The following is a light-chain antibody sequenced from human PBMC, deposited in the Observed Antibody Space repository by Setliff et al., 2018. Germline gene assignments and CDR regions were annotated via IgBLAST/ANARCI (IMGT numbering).Light chain of an antibody. CDR1: SSNIGTNH. CDR3: AAWDDSLGGVV. V-gene: IGLV1-47*01. Sequence: QSALTQPPSASGTPGQRVTISCSGSSSNIGTNHVYWYQQLPTTAPKLLIYRSDQRPSGVPDRFSASKSGTSASLAISGLRSEDEADYSCAAWDDSLGGVVFGGGTKGTVL. J-gene: IGLJ2*01. CDR2: RSD.